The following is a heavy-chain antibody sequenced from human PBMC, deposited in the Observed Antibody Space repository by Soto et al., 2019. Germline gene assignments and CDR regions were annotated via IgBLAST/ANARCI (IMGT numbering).Heavy chain of an antibody. J-gene: IGHJ4*02. D-gene: IGHD4-17*01. CDR2: INAGSGHA. CDR3: ARGIRWSVADDYGADYFDY. Sequence: QVQLVQSGTEVKKPGASVKVSCKASGYNFAVHSIHWVRQAPGQRFEWMGWINAGSGHAKYSQNFQGRLTLTTDPSATTVYMELSNLRSEDTALYFCARGIRWSVADDYGADYFDYWGQGALVTVSS. V-gene: IGHV1-3*01. CDR1: GYNFAVHS.